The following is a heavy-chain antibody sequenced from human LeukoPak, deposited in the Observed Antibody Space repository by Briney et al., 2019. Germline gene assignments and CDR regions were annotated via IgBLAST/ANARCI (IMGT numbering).Heavy chain of an antibody. Sequence: SGGSLRLSCAASGFTFSSYGMHWVRQAPGKGLEWVAVIWYDGSNKYYADPVKGRFTISRDNSKNTLYLQMNSLRAEDTAVYYCAKEGYCSSTSCYNPPNSIHFDYWGQGTLVTVSS. V-gene: IGHV3-33*06. CDR1: GFTFSSYG. D-gene: IGHD2-2*02. CDR3: AKEGYCSSTSCYNPPNSIHFDY. J-gene: IGHJ4*02. CDR2: IWYDGSNK.